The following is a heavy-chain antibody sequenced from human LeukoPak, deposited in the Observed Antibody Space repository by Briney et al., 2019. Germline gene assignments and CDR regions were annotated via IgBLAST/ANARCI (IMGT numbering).Heavy chain of an antibody. Sequence: SVKVSCKASGGTFSSYAISWVRQAPGQGLEWMGGIIPIFGTANYAQKFQGRVTITADESTSTAYMELSSLRTEDTAVYYCARDAMYYGSGSYWYYYYYGMDVWGQGTTVTVSS. CDR3: ARDAMYYGSGSYWYYYYYGMDV. CDR1: GGTFSSYA. D-gene: IGHD3-10*01. J-gene: IGHJ6*02. CDR2: IIPIFGTA. V-gene: IGHV1-69*13.